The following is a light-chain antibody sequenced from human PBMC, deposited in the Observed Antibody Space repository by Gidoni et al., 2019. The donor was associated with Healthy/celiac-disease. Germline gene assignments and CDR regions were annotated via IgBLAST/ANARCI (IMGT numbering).Light chain of an antibody. J-gene: IGKJ4*01. Sequence: DVVITQFPLSPPVTLGQPASISCRSSQSLLYSVRNTYLNWFQQRPGQSPRRLIYKVSNRDSGVPDRFSGSGSGTDFTLKISRVEAEDVGVYYCMQGTHWPSTFGGGTKVEIK. CDR1: QSLLYSVRNTY. CDR3: MQGTHWPST. CDR2: KVS. V-gene: IGKV2-30*01.